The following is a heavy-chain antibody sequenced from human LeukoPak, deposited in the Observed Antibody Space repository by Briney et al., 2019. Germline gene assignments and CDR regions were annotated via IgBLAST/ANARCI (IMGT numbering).Heavy chain of an antibody. CDR3: ARLRAVAGRRMDY. Sequence: EASVKVSCKASGYTFTSYDINWVRQATGQGLERMGWMNPNSGNTGYAQKFQGRVTMTRNTSISTAYMELSSLRSEDTAVYYCARLRAVAGRRMDYWGQGTLVTVSS. J-gene: IGHJ4*02. D-gene: IGHD6-19*01. V-gene: IGHV1-8*01. CDR1: GYTFTSYD. CDR2: MNPNSGNT.